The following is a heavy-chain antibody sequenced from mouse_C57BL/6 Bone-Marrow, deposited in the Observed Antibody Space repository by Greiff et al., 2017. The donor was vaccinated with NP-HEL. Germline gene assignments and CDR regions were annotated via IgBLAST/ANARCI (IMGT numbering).Heavy chain of an antibody. V-gene: IGHV1-64*01. CDR1: GYTFTSYW. CDR3: ARLGNYWYFDV. CDR2: IHPNSGRT. J-gene: IGHJ1*03. Sequence: QVQLQQPGAELVKPGASVQLSCKASGYTFTSYWMHWVKQRPGQGLEWIGMIHPNSGRTNYNEKFKSKATLTVDKSSSTAYMQRSGLTSEDSAVYYCARLGNYWYFDVWGTGTTVTVSS. D-gene: IGHD2-1*01.